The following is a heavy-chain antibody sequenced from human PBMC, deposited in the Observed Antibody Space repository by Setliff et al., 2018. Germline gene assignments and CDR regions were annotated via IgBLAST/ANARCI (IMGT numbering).Heavy chain of an antibody. J-gene: IGHJ4*02. CDR2: INAGNGNT. CDR1: GYTFTSYA. Sequence: ASVKVSCKASGYTFTSYAMHWVRQAPGQRLEWMGWINAGNGNTKYSQKFQGRVTITRDTSASTAYMELSSLRSEDTAAYYCARSPPTSTYYDFWSGYSYYFDYWGQGTLVTVSS. V-gene: IGHV1-3*01. CDR3: ARSPPTSTYYDFWSGYSYYFDY. D-gene: IGHD3-3*01.